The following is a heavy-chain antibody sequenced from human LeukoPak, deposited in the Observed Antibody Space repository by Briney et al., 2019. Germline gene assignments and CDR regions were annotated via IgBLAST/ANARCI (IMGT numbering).Heavy chain of an antibody. CDR2: ISSSGSTI. Sequence: GGSLRLSCAASGFTFISYNMNWVRQAPGKGLEWVSYISSSGSTIYYADSVKGRFTISRDNAKNSLYLQMNSLRAEDTAVYYCARAPRVRLRYFDWLLNHFDYWGQGTLVTVSS. CDR1: GFTFISYN. CDR3: ARAPRVRLRYFDWLLNHFDY. J-gene: IGHJ4*02. D-gene: IGHD3-9*01. V-gene: IGHV3-48*04.